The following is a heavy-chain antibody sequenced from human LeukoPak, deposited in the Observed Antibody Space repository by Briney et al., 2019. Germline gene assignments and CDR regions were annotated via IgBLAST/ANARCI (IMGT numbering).Heavy chain of an antibody. D-gene: IGHD6-13*01. CDR1: GFTFSSYG. CDR3: AKAISSSWYRGIDY. J-gene: IGHJ4*02. Sequence: GGSLRLPCAASGFTFSSYGMHWVRQAPGKGLEWVAVISYDGSNKYYADSVKGRFTISRDNSKNTLYLQMNSLRAEDTAVYYCAKAISSSWYRGIDYWGQGTLVTVSS. V-gene: IGHV3-30*18. CDR2: ISYDGSNK.